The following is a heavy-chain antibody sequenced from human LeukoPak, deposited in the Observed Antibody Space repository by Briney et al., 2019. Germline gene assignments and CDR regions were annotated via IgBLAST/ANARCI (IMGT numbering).Heavy chain of an antibody. CDR1: GFTFSSYA. V-gene: IGHV3-30*04. D-gene: IGHD6-13*01. J-gene: IGHJ4*02. CDR2: ISYDGSNK. Sequence: GGSLRLSCAASGFTFSSYAMHWVRQAPGKGLEWVAVISYDGSNKYYADSVKGRFTISRDNSKNTLYLQMNSLRAEDTAVYYCARGYYYFDYWGQGTLVTVSS. CDR3: ARGYYYFDY.